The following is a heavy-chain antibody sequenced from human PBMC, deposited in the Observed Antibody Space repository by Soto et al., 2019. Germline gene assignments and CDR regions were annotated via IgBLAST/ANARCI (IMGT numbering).Heavy chain of an antibody. CDR2: ISSDGSKE. D-gene: IGHD3-16*01. Sequence: QVQLVESGGGVVQPGRSLRLSCAASGFTFSGNGMHWVRQAPGKGLEWVASISSDGSKEYYADSVEGRFSISRDNSKSRLDLQMNSLRPEDTAVYHCASDMADNAFFDWGQGTLVTVSS. V-gene: IGHV3-33*01. CDR3: ASDMADNAFFD. J-gene: IGHJ4*02. CDR1: GFTFSGNG.